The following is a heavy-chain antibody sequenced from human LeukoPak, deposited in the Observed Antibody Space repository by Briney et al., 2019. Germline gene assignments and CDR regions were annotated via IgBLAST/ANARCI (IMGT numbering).Heavy chain of an antibody. V-gene: IGHV3-23*01. CDR3: ARSFFYGSGSYSLYYFDY. CDR1: GFTFSSFA. CDR2: ISGGGSST. J-gene: IGHJ4*02. D-gene: IGHD3-10*01. Sequence: PGGSLRLSCAASGFTFSSFAMSWVRRAPGKGLEWVSTISGGGSSTYYADSVKGRFTISRDNPKNTLHLHMISLRVEDTAVYYCARSFFYGSGSYSLYYFDYWGQGTLVTVSS.